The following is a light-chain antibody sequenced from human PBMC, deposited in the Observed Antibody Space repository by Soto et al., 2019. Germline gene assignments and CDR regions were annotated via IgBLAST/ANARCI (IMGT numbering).Light chain of an antibody. CDR3: CSYAGSYVV. V-gene: IGLV2-11*01. CDR2: DVT. Sequence: QSALTQPRSVSGSPGQSVTISCTGTSSDVGGYNYVSWYQQHPGKAPKLMICDVTKRPSGVSDRFSGSKSGNTASLTISGLQAEDEADYYCCSYAGSYVVFGGGTKLTVL. CDR1: SSDVGGYNY. J-gene: IGLJ2*01.